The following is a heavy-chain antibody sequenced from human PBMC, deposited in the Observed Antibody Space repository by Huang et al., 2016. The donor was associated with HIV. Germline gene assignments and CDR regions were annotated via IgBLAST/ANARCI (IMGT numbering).Heavy chain of an antibody. Sequence: QVQLQQWGAGLLRPSETLSLTCAVYGGSFSGYYGTWIRQPPGKGLEGIGEINHSERPTSNPSLKSRVTISVDTSRNQFSLTLTSVTAADTAVYYCARGQGGYYYYYMDVWGKGTTVTVSS. V-gene: IGHV4-34*01. CDR2: INHSERP. CDR3: ARGQGGYYYYYMDV. CDR1: GGSFSGYY. J-gene: IGHJ6*03.